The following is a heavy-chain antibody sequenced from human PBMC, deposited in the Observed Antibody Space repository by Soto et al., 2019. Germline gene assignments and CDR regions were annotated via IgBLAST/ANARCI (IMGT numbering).Heavy chain of an antibody. V-gene: IGHV1-69*02. CDR2: IIPILGIA. J-gene: IGHJ4*02. Sequence: QVQLVQSGAEVKKPGSSVKVSCKASGGTFSSYTISWVRQAPGQGLEWMGRIIPILGIANYAQKFQGRVTITADKSTSTAYMELSSLRSEDTAVYYCARSPRGYSSSWSGWFDYWGQGTLVTVSS. CDR3: ARSPRGYSSSWSGWFDY. CDR1: GGTFSSYT. D-gene: IGHD6-13*01.